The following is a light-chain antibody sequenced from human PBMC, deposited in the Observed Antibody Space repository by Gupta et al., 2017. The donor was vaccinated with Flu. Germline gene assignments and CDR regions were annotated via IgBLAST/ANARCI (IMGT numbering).Light chain of an antibody. CDR2: STN. J-gene: IGLJ3*02. CDR3: VLYQGSAIWV. CDR1: SGSVSTSYY. V-gene: IGLV8-61*01. Sequence: QPVVTQEPSYSVSPGGTVTLTCGLSSGSVSTSYYPSCDQQTPGQAPRTLIYSTNTRPSRVAVRLSGSIHDNKAALTITVAEAGGESDYYCVLYQGSAIWVFGGGTKLTVL.